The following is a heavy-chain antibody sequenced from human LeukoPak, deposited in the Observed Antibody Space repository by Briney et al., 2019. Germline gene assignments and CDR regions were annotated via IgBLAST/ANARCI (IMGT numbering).Heavy chain of an antibody. V-gene: IGHV3-30-3*01. CDR1: GFTFSSHW. Sequence: GGSLRLSCAASGFTFSSHWMHWVRQAPGKGLEWVAVISYDGSNKYYADSVKGRFTISRDNSKNTLYLQMNSLRAEDTAVYYCAGGSNWFDPWGQGTLVTVSS. D-gene: IGHD2-15*01. CDR3: AGGSNWFDP. J-gene: IGHJ5*02. CDR2: ISYDGSNK.